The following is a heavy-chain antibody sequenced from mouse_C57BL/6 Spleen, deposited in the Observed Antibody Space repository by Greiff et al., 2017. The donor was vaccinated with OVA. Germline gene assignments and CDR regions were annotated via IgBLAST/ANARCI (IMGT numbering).Heavy chain of an antibody. J-gene: IGHJ4*01. CDR3: TTGYPYAMDY. CDR1: GFNIKDYY. V-gene: IGHV14-1*01. D-gene: IGHD2-2*01. Sequence: EVKLEESGAELVRPGASVKLSCTASGFNIKDYYMHWVKQRPEQGLEWIGRIDPEDGDTAYAPKFQGKATMPADTSSNTAYLQLSSLTSEDTAVYYCTTGYPYAMDYWGQGTSVTVSS. CDR2: IDPEDGDT.